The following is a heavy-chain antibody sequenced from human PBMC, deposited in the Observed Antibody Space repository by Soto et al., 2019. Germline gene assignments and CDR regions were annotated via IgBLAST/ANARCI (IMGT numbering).Heavy chain of an antibody. V-gene: IGHV3-48*02. CDR2: ISSSSSTI. CDR3: ARDPPFYYDSSGYYEGFDY. Sequence: GGSLRLSCAASGFTFSSYSMNWVRQAPGKGLEWVSYISSSSSTIYYADSVKGRFTISRDNAKNSLYLQMNSLRDEDTAVYYCARDPPFYYDSSGYYEGFDYWGQGTLVTVSS. D-gene: IGHD3-22*01. CDR1: GFTFSSYS. J-gene: IGHJ4*02.